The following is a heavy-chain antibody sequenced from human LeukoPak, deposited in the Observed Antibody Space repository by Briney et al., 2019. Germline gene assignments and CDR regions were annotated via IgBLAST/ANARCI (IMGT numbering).Heavy chain of an antibody. CDR2: IYHSGST. V-gene: IGHV4-39*07. J-gene: IGHJ6*03. CDR3: ARETSQKGAHYMDV. CDR1: GGSISSYY. D-gene: IGHD3-16*01. Sequence: SETLSLTCTVSGGSISSYYWGWIRQPPGKGLEWIGSIYHSGSTYYNPSLKSRVTISVDTSKNQFSLKLSSVTAADTAVYYCARETSQKGAHYMDVWGKGTTVTISS.